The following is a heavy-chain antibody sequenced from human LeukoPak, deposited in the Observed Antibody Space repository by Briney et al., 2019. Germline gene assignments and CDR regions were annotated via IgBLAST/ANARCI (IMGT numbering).Heavy chain of an antibody. V-gene: IGHV3-23*01. D-gene: IGHD3-22*01. J-gene: IGHJ4*02. CDR1: GFTFCTYA. CDR3: AKEGDYFDMEY. Sequence: PGGSLRLSCAASGFTFCTYAMTWVRQAPGKGLKGVSTIGGRGDTNYADSVKGRFTISRDNSKNTVYLQMNSLRVEDTAVYYCAKEGDYFDMEYWGQGTLVTVSS. CDR2: IGGRGDT.